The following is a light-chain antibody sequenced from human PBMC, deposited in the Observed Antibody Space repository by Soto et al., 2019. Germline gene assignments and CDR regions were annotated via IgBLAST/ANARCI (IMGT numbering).Light chain of an antibody. Sequence: EIVLTQSPGTLSLSPGERATLSCRASQSVSSSYLAWYQQKPGQPPRLLIYGASSRATGSPDRFSGSGSGTDFTLTISRLEPEDVAVFYCQHYDSLPITFGQGTRLETK. CDR3: QHYDSLPIT. CDR2: GAS. CDR1: QSVSSSY. J-gene: IGKJ5*01. V-gene: IGKV3-20*01.